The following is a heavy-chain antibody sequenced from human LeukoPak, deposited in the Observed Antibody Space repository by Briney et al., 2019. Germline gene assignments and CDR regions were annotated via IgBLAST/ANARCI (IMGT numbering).Heavy chain of an antibody. D-gene: IGHD6-6*01. Sequence: PSETLSLTCTVSGYSISSGYYWGWIRQPPGKGLEWIGSIYHSGSTYYNPSLKGRVTISVDTSKNQFSLKLSSVTAADTAVYYCARGAARPIDYWGQGTLVTVSS. J-gene: IGHJ4*02. V-gene: IGHV4-38-2*02. CDR3: ARGAARPIDY. CDR2: IYHSGST. CDR1: GYSISSGYY.